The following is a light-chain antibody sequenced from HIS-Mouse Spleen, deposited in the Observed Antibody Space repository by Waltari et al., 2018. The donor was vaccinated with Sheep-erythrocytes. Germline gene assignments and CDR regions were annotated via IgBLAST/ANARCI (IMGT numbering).Light chain of an antibody. V-gene: IGLV2-11*01. CDR3: CSYAGSYNQV. CDR2: DVS. J-gene: IGLJ1*01. Sequence: SVSGSPGQSVTISCTGTSSDVGGYNYVSWYQQHPGKAPKLMIYDVSKRPSGVPDRFSGSKSGNTASLTISGLQAEDEADYYCCSYAGSYNQVFATGTKVTVL. CDR1: SSDVGGYNY.